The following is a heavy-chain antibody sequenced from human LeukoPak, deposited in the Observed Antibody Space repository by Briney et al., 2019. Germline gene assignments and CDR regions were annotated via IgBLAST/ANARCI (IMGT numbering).Heavy chain of an antibody. J-gene: IGHJ4*02. CDR3: ARQWFY. CDR2: IYYSGNP. D-gene: IGHD3-22*01. V-gene: IGHV4-39*01. CDR1: GGSISSSTYY. Sequence: PSETLSLTCTVSGGSISSSTYYWGWIRQPPGKGLEWIGSIYYSGNPNSNPSLKSRINISLDTSKNQSSLKLSSVTAADTAVYSCARQWFYWGQGTLVTVSS.